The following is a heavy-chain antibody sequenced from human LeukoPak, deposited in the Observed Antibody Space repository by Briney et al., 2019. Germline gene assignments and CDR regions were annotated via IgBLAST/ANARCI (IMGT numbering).Heavy chain of an antibody. V-gene: IGHV3-30*02. CDR1: GFTFSSCG. D-gene: IGHD2-2*01. CDR2: IRYVGSDK. Sequence: GSLRLSCAASGFTFSSCGMHWVRQAPGKGLEGVAFIRYVGSDKYYADSVKGRFTISRDNSKNTLYLQMNSLRAEDTAVYYCARNGEYCSSTSCGDYWGQGTLVTVSS. CDR3: ARNGEYCSSTSCGDY. J-gene: IGHJ4*02.